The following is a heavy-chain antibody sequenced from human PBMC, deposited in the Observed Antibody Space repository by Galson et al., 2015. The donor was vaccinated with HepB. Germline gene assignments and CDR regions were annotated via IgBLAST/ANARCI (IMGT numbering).Heavy chain of an antibody. Sequence: SLRLSCAASGFTFSNAWMNWVRQAPGKGLEWVGRIKSKTDGGTTDYAAPVKGGFTIPRDDSKNTLYLQMNSLKTEDTAVYYCTAFGELLYRGVSYYMDVWGKGTTVTVSS. CDR2: IKSKTDGGTT. CDR1: GFTFSNAW. J-gene: IGHJ6*03. CDR3: TAFGELLYRGVSYYMDV. D-gene: IGHD3-10*01. V-gene: IGHV3-15*07.